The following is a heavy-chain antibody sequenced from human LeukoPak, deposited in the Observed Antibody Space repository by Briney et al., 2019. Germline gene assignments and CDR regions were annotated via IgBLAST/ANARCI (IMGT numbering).Heavy chain of an antibody. D-gene: IGHD3-22*01. J-gene: IGHJ3*02. CDR1: GFTVSSNY. CDR3: ARDTYDSSGSDAFDI. CDR2: IYSGGRT. Sequence: PGGSLRLSCAASGFTVSSNYMNWVRQAPGKGLEWVSVIYSGGRTYYADSVKGRFIISRDNPKNTLYLQMNSLRAEDTAVYYCARDTYDSSGSDAFDIWGQGTMVTVSS. V-gene: IGHV3-66*02.